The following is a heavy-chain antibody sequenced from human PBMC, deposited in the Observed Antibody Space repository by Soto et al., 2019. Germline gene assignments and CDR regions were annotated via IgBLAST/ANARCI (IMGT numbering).Heavy chain of an antibody. V-gene: IGHV1-2*04. CDR1: GYTFTGYY. J-gene: IGHJ4*02. CDR2: INPNSGGT. D-gene: IGHD2-15*01. Sequence: ASVKVSCKASGYTFTGYYMHCVRQAPGQGLEWMGWINPNSGGTNYAQKFQGWVTMTRDTSISTAYMELSRLRSDDTAVYYCAREGSRRYCSGGSCYSSDHFDYWGQGTLVTVSS. CDR3: AREGSRRYCSGGSCYSSDHFDY.